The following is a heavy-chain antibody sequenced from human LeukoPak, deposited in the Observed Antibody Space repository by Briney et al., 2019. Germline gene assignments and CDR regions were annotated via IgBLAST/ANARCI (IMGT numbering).Heavy chain of an antibody. CDR3: ARSYYDSSGSLDY. CDR1: GFTFSNYW. D-gene: IGHD3-22*01. Sequence: GGSLRLSCAASGFTFSNYWMHWVRQAPGKGLEWVSFISSSSTYIYYADSVKGRFTISRDNAKNSLYLQMNSLRVEDTAVYYCARSYYDSSGSLDYWGQGTPVTVSS. V-gene: IGHV3-21*01. CDR2: ISSSSTYI. J-gene: IGHJ4*02.